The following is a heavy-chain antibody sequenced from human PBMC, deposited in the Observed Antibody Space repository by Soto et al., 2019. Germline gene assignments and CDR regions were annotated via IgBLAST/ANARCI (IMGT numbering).Heavy chain of an antibody. Sequence: GGSLRLSCAASGFTFSSYGMHWVRQAPGKGLEWVAVISYDGSNKYYADSVKGRFTISRDNSKNTLYLQMNSLRAEDTAVYYCAKDPQRGIAVADPYYFDYWGQGTLVTVSS. V-gene: IGHV3-30*18. CDR2: ISYDGSNK. D-gene: IGHD6-19*01. J-gene: IGHJ4*02. CDR1: GFTFSSYG. CDR3: AKDPQRGIAVADPYYFDY.